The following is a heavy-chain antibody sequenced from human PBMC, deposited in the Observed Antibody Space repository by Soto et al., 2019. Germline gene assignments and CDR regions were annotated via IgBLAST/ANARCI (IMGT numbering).Heavy chain of an antibody. CDR2: ISAAGDP. J-gene: IGHJ6*04. CDR1: GFTFRNYD. CDR3: ARTDRDFYGLDV. V-gene: IGHV3-13*05. Sequence: EVQLVESGGGLVQPGGSLRLSCEASGFTFRNYDMHWVRQGTGKGLERVSGISAAGDPDYADSVEGRFTISRENAQNSFFLQMNSLRVGDTAVYYCARTDRDFYGLDVWGEWTTVIVSS.